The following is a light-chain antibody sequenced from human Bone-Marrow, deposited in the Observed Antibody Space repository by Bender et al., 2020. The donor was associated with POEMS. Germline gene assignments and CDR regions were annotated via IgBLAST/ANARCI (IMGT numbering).Light chain of an antibody. CDR1: FNDIGSYNR. CDR2: EVT. J-gene: IGLJ1*01. V-gene: IGLV2-23*02. CDR3: CSYAGGTTYV. Sequence: QSALTQPASVSGSPGQSITISCTGTFNDIGSYNRVSWYQQHPGSAPKLIISEVTERPSGVSDRFSGSKSGNTASLTISGLQADDEADYYCCSYAGGTTYVFGTGTKVTVL.